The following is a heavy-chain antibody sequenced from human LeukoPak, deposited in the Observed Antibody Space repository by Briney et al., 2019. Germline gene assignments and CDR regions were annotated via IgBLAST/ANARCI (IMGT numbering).Heavy chain of an antibody. J-gene: IGHJ4*02. D-gene: IGHD2-15*01. CDR2: VFHTGDT. V-gene: IGHV4-59*08. CDR1: GGSISSYY. Sequence: SETLSLTCTVSGGSISSYYWSWIRQPPGKGLEWIGYVFHTGDTNSNPSLKSRVTVSLDTSTSQVSLRLTSVTAADTAVYYCARHPFATPFDHWGRGILVTVSS. CDR3: ARHPFATPFDH.